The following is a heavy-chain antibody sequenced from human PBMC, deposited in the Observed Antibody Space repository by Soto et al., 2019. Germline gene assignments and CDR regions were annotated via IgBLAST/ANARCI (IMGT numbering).Heavy chain of an antibody. CDR2: FDPEDGET. Sequence: ASVKVSCKVSGYTLTELSMHWVRQAPGKGLEWMGGFDPEDGETIYAQKFQGRVTMTEDTSTDTAYMELSSLRSEDTAVYYCATVSPPTKRGGVYFDYWGQGTLVTVSS. CDR3: ATVSPPTKRGGVYFDY. D-gene: IGHD3-10*01. CDR1: GYTLTELS. J-gene: IGHJ4*02. V-gene: IGHV1-24*01.